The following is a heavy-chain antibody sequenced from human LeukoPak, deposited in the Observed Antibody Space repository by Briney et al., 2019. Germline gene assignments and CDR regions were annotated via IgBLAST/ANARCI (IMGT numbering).Heavy chain of an antibody. D-gene: IGHD2-21*01. CDR1: GYTFTGYY. CDR3: ARDLGDQGDY. V-gene: IGHV1-2*02. CDR2: INTNSGGT. J-gene: IGHJ4*02. Sequence: ASVKVSCKASGYTFTGYYMHWVRQAPGQGLEWMGWINTNSGGTNYAQKFQGRVTMARDTSTNTVYVELSSLRSEDTAVYYCARDLGDQGDYWGQGTLVTVSS.